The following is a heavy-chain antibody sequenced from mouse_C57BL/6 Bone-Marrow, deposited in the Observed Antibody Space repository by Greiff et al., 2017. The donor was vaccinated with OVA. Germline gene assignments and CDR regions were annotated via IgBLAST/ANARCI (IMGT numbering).Heavy chain of an antibody. CDR3: ARRVRGYFDY. D-gene: IGHD3-2*02. CDR2: ISSGSSTI. J-gene: IGHJ2*01. CDR1: GFTFSDYG. V-gene: IGHV5-17*01. Sequence: DVQLVESGGGLVKPGGSLKLSCAASGFTFSDYGMHWVRQAPEKGLEWVAYISSGSSTIYYADTVKGRFTISRDNAKNTLFLQMTSLRSEDTAMYYCARRVRGYFDYWGQGTTLTVSS.